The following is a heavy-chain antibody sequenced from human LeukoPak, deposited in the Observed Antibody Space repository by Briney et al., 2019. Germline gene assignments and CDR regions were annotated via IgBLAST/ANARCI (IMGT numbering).Heavy chain of an antibody. CDR1: GGSISSGGYY. J-gene: IGHJ6*02. CDR2: IYYSGST. CDR3: ASSPRGSGSYSSHYYYGMDV. V-gene: IGHV4-31*03. Sequence: SETLSLTCTVSGGSISSGGYYWSWIRQQPGKGLEWIGYIYYSGSTYYNPSLKSRVTISVDTSKNQFSLKLSSVTAADTAVYYCASSPRGSGSYSSHYYYGMDVWGQGTTVTVSS. D-gene: IGHD3-10*01.